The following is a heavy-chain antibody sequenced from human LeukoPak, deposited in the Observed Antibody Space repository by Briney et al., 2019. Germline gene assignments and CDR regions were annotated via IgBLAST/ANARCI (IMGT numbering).Heavy chain of an antibody. V-gene: IGHV1-69*13. J-gene: IGHJ6*03. CDR1: GGTFSSYA. CDR3: ARLRDLPNYGDYPTYYYYYMDV. D-gene: IGHD4-17*01. CDR2: IIPIFGTA. Sequence: GASVKVSCKASGGTFSSYAISWVRQAPGQGLEWMGGIIPIFGTANYAQKFQGRVTITADESTSTAYMELSSLRSEDTAVYYCARLRDLPNYGDYPTYYYYYMDVWGKGTTVTVSS.